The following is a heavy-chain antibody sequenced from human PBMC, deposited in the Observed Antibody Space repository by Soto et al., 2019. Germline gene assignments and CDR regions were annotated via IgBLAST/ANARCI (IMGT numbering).Heavy chain of an antibody. CDR2: INSDGSST. Sequence: EVQLVESGGGLVQPGGSLRLSCAASGFTFSSYWMHWVRQAPGKGLVWVSRINSDGSSTSYADSVKGRFTISRDNXXNTLYLQMNSLRAEDTAVYYCARDLMIVVGDAFDIWGQGTMVTVSS. J-gene: IGHJ3*02. D-gene: IGHD3-22*01. CDR3: ARDLMIVVGDAFDI. CDR1: GFTFSSYW. V-gene: IGHV3-74*01.